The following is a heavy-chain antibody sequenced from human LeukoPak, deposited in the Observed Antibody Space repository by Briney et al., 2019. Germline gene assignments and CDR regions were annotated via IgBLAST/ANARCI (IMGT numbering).Heavy chain of an antibody. D-gene: IGHD4-17*01. CDR2: IYPGDSDT. Sequence: GESLKISCKGSGYSFTSYWIGWVRQMPGKGLEWMGIIYPGDSDTRYSPSFQGQVTISADKSISTAYLQWSSLKASDTAMYYGARLVDGDYGDWDFDYWGQGTLVTVSS. J-gene: IGHJ4*02. CDR3: ARLVDGDYGDWDFDY. CDR1: GYSFTSYW. V-gene: IGHV5-51*01.